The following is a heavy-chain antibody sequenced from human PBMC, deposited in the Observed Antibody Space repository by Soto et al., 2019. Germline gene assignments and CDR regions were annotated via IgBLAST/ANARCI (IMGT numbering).Heavy chain of an antibody. CDR3: VSQRTTVLTQAYFDY. CDR2: INHSGST. D-gene: IGHD4-17*01. J-gene: IGHJ4*02. V-gene: IGHV4-34*01. CDR1: GGSFSDYSWN. Sequence: SETLSLTCAVYGGSFSDYSWNWNWIRQPPGKGLEWIGEINHSGSTSHNPSLKSRVTLSLDTSKNQFSLIFNSVTASDTALYYCVSQRTTVLTQAYFDYWGPGALVTV.